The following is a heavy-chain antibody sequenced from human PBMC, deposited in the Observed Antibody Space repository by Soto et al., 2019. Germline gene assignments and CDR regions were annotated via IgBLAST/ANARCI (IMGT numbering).Heavy chain of an antibody. CDR1: GFTFDDYA. V-gene: IGHV3-9*01. J-gene: IGHJ4*02. D-gene: IGHD3-9*01. Sequence: ESGGGLVQPGRSLRLSCAASGFTFDDYAMHWVRQAPGKGLEWVSGISWNSGSIGYADSVKGRFTISRDNAKNSLYLQMNSLRAEDTALYYCAKDHHYDILTGYYDYWGQGTLVTVSS. CDR3: AKDHHYDILTGYYDY. CDR2: ISWNSGSI.